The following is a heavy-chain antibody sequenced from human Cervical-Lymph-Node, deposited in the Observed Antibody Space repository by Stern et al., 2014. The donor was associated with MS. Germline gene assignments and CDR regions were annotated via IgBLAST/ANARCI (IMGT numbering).Heavy chain of an antibody. Sequence: VQLVESGAEVKKPGASVSVSCKASGYTFTAYYLHWVRQAPGHGLEWMGWINPNNGDTKYAQNFQGWVTMTRYTSISTAYMDLSSLTSDDTAIYYCARDLGTVTTPVDYWGQGTLVTVSS. J-gene: IGHJ4*02. CDR1: GYTFTAYY. CDR2: INPNNGDT. CDR3: ARDLGTVTTPVDY. V-gene: IGHV1-2*04. D-gene: IGHD4-17*01.